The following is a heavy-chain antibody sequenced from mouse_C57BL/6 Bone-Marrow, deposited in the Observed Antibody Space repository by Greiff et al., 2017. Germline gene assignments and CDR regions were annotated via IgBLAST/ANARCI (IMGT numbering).Heavy chain of an antibody. Sequence: EVKLVESGGGLVKPGGSLKLSCAASGFTFSDYGMHWVRQAPEKGLEWVAYISSGSSTIYYAATVKGRFTISRDNAKNTLFLQMTSLRSEDTAMYYCARGDPFAYWGQGTLVTVSA. J-gene: IGHJ3*01. V-gene: IGHV5-17*01. CDR3: ARGDPFAY. CDR2: ISSGSSTI. CDR1: GFTFSDYG.